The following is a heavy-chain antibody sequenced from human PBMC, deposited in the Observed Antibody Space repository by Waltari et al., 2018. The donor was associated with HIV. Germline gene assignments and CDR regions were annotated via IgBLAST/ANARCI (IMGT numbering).Heavy chain of an antibody. CDR2: VHPSGRA. Sequence: QLVLQESGPGLVRPSETLSLTCSVPGSSIGHGYSWGLPRQPPGEGLEWFATVHPSGRAYYRPSLKSRISISMDTSTNQFTLKITSVTAADTAVYYCARMDYGSGTPPLDIYVMDVWGQGTTVTVSS. CDR1: GSSIGHGYS. V-gene: IGHV4-38-2*01. D-gene: IGHD3-10*01. CDR3: ARMDYGSGTPPLDIYVMDV. J-gene: IGHJ6*02.